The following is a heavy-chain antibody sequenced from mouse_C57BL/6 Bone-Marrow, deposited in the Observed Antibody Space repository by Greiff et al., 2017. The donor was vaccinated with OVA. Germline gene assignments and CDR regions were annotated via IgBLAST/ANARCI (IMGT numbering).Heavy chain of an antibody. J-gene: IGHJ3*01. CDR1: GYTFTDHT. CDR3: SRGWLLRWAWFAY. D-gene: IGHD1-1*01. CDR2: IYPRDGST. Sequence: VQLQESDAELVKPGASVKISCKVSGYTFTDHTIHWMKQRPEQGLEWIGYIYPRDGSTKYNEKFTGKATLTADTSSSPAYMQLNSLTSDDSAVYFCSRGWLLRWAWFAYWGQGTLVTVSA. V-gene: IGHV1-78*01.